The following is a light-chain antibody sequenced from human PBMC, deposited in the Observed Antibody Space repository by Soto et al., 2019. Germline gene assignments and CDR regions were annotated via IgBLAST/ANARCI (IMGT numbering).Light chain of an antibody. CDR1: QSVSSSY. Sequence: EIVLTQSPGTLSLSPGERATLSCRASQSVSSSYLAWYQQKPGQAPRLLIYGASSRAAGIPDRFSGSGAGKFFPPTISMLEPEDSAVYYWQQYGCSPLTFGGGTKVEVK. CDR3: QQYGCSPLT. J-gene: IGKJ4*01. V-gene: IGKV3-20*01. CDR2: GAS.